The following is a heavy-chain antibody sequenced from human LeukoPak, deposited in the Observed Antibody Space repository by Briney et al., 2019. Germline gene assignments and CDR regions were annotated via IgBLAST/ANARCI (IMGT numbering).Heavy chain of an antibody. V-gene: IGHV3-11*03. Sequence: PGGSLRLSCAASGFTFSDYYMSWIRQAPGKGLEWVSYISSSSSYTNYADSVKGRFTISRDNAKNSLYLQMNSLRAEDTAVYYCAKKYYYGSGSYVYYFDYWGQGTLVTVSS. CDR2: ISSSSSYT. D-gene: IGHD3-10*01. CDR3: AKKYYYGSGSYVYYFDY. J-gene: IGHJ4*02. CDR1: GFTFSDYY.